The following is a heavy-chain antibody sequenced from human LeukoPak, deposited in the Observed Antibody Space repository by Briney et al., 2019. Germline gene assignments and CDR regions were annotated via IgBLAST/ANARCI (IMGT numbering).Heavy chain of an antibody. D-gene: IGHD3-3*01. Sequence: PSETLSLTCAVSGYSISSGYYWGWIRQPPGKGLEWIGSIYHSGSTYYNPSLKSRVTISVDTSKNQFSLKLSSVTAADTAVYYCARRVITIFGVVIMEGVAFDIWGQGTMVTVSS. CDR3: ARRVITIFGVVIMEGVAFDI. V-gene: IGHV4-38-2*01. CDR1: GYSISSGYY. J-gene: IGHJ3*02. CDR2: IYHSGST.